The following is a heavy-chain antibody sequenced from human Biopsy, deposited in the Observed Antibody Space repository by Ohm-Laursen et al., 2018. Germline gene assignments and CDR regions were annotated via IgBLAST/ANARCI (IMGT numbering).Heavy chain of an antibody. Sequence: SLRLSSAASGLIFSDYYMSWIRQAPGKGLEWIAYISARDGVVYYADSVKGRFTISRDNTNNSLYLQMTSLRPEDTAVFYCARGKYKDFSTGLPRPYHYTLDFWGPGTTVTVSS. CDR1: GLIFSDYY. CDR3: ARGKYKDFSTGLPRPYHYTLDF. J-gene: IGHJ6*02. CDR2: ISARDGVV. D-gene: IGHD3-22*01. V-gene: IGHV3-11*01.